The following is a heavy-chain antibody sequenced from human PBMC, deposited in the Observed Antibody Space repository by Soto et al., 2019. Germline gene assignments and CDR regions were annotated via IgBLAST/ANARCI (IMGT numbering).Heavy chain of an antibody. CDR3: ARLNAAGYYDSSGFDYYYYGMDV. CDR2: IYYSGST. J-gene: IGHJ6*02. CDR1: GGSISSGDYY. D-gene: IGHD3-22*01. Sequence: PSETLSLTCTVSGGSISSGDYYWSWIRQPPGKGLEWIGYIYYSGSTYYNPSLKSRVTISVDTSKNQFSLKLSSVTAADTAVYYCARLNAAGYYDSSGFDYYYYGMDVWGQGTTVTVS. V-gene: IGHV4-30-4*01.